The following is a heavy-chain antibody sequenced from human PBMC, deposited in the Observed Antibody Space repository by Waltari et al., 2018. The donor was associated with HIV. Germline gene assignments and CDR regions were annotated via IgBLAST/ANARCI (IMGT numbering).Heavy chain of an antibody. CDR3: ARDRNYYYDSSGYFFNAFDI. J-gene: IGHJ3*02. V-gene: IGHV4-61*02. CDR1: GGSISSGSYY. D-gene: IGHD3-22*01. Sequence: QVQLQESGPGLVKPSQTLSLTCTVPGGSISSGSYYRSWIRQPAGKGLEWIGRIYTSGSTNYNPSLKSRVTISVDTSKNQFSLKLSSVTAADTAVYYCARDRNYYYDSSGYFFNAFDIWGQGTMVTVSS. CDR2: IYTSGST.